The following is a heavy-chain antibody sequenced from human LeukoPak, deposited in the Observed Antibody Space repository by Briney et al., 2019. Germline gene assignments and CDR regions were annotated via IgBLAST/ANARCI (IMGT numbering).Heavy chain of an antibody. J-gene: IGHJ4*02. Sequence: PGGSLRLSCEVSGFNFKDYAMTWVRQAPGKGLEWVSGISDSGSTAFYADSVKGRFTSSRDNPKNTLYLQINSLRAEDTAVYYCAKDMQTWPRFPDYWGQGTLVTVSS. V-gene: IGHV3-23*01. CDR2: ISDSGSTA. CDR3: AKDMQTWPRFPDY. D-gene: IGHD5-12*01. CDR1: GFNFKDYA.